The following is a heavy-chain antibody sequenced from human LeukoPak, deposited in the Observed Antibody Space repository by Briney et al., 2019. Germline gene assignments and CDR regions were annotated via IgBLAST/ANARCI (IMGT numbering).Heavy chain of an antibody. CDR1: GFTFSSYA. J-gene: IGHJ4*02. D-gene: IGHD3-10*01. CDR2: ISYDGSNK. CDR3: AREPWWFGELEGGYFDY. Sequence: GGSLRLSCAASGFTFSSYAMHWVRQAPGKGLEWVAVISYDGSNKYYADSVKGRFTISRDNSKNTLYLQMNSLRAEDTAVYYCAREPWWFGELEGGYFDYWGQGTLVTVSS. V-gene: IGHV3-30-3*01.